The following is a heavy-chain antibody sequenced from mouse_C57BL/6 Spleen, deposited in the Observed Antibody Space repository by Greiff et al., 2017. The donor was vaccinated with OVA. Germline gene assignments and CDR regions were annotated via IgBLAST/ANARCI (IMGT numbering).Heavy chain of an antibody. CDR3: ARAYYSNFYYFDY. D-gene: IGHD2-5*01. V-gene: IGHV5-16*01. J-gene: IGHJ2*01. CDR1: GFTFSDYY. CDR2: INYDGSST. Sequence: DVQLVESEGGLVQPGSSMKLSCTASGFTFSDYYMAWVRQVPEKGLEWVANINYDGSSTYYLDSLKSRFIISRDNAKNILYLQMSSLKSEDTATYYCARAYYSNFYYFDYWGQGTTLTVSS.